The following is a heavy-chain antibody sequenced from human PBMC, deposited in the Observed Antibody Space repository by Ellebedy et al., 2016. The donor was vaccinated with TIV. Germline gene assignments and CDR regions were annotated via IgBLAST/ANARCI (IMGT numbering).Heavy chain of an antibody. V-gene: IGHV1-46*01. CDR1: GYTFTNNA. D-gene: IGHD3-16*02. J-gene: IGHJ6*02. CDR3: ARAPLSGVFYGMDV. CDR2: INPGGGGT. Sequence: AASVKVSCKASGYTFTNNAITWVRQAPGQGLEWMGIINPGGGGTSYAQKFQGRVTMTRDTSTSTVYMELSSLRSEDTALYYCARAPLSGVFYGMDVWGQGTTVTVSS.